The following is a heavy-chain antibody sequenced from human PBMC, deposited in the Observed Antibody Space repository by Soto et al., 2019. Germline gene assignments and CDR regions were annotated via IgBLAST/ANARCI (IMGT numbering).Heavy chain of an antibody. V-gene: IGHV3-9*01. CDR2: ISLNSGSI. D-gene: IGHD3-16*01. Sequence: GGSLRLSCAASGFTFEDYAIHWVRQAPGKGLEWVSGISLNSGSIGYADSVKGRFTISRDNAKNSLYLQMNSLRAEDTALYYCAKDMGSANYYYYGMDVWGQGTTVTVSS. CDR3: AKDMGSANYYYYGMDV. J-gene: IGHJ6*02. CDR1: GFTFEDYA.